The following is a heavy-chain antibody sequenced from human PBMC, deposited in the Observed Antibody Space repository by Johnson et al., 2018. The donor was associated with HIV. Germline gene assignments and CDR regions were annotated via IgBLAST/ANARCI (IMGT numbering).Heavy chain of an antibody. CDR2: IRHDGSNK. CDR3: ASPPSGYDFWDGPNIFDV. J-gene: IGHJ3*01. Sequence: QVQLVESGGGVVQPGGSLRLSCAVFGFTFSSYGMHWVRQAPGKGLEWVAFIRHDGSNKYFAESVKGRFTISRDNSKNMTDLQMNSLRAEDTAVYYCASPPSGYDFWDGPNIFDVWGQGTMVSVAS. CDR1: GFTFSSYG. V-gene: IGHV3-30*02. D-gene: IGHD3-3*01.